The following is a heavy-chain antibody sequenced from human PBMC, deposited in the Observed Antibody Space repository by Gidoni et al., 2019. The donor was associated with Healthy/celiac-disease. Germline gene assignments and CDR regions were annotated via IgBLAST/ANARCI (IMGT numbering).Heavy chain of an antibody. D-gene: IGHD3-16*02. CDR2: IRSKAYGGTT. V-gene: IGHV3-49*03. Sequence: EVQLVESGGGSVQPGRSLRLSCTASGFTFGDYPMGWFRQAPGKGLEWVGFIRSKAYGGTTEYAASVKGRFTISRDDSKSIAYLQMNSLKTEDTAVYYCTGGSYRFLDPWGQGTLVTVSS. CDR1: GFTFGDYP. J-gene: IGHJ5*02. CDR3: TGGSYRFLDP.